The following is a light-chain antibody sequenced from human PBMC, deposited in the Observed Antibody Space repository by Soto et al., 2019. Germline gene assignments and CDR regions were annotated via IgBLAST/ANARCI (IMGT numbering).Light chain of an antibody. CDR3: QQYYSTPGT. V-gene: IGKV4-1*01. J-gene: IGKJ2*01. CDR2: WAS. CDR1: QSVLYSSHNKNY. Sequence: DILMTQSPDSLAVSLGERATINCKSSQSVLYSSHNKNYLAWYQQKPGQPPKLLIYWASTRESGVPDRVSGSGSGTDFTPTISSLQAEDVAVYYCQQYYSTPGTFGQGTKLEVK.